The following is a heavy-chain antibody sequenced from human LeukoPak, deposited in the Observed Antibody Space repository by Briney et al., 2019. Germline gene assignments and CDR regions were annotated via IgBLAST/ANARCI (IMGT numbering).Heavy chain of an antibody. Sequence: SETLSLTCTVSSGSISSGAYYWGWIRQPPGKGLEWIGTIHYSGKTYYNPSLKSRITISIDTSKKQFALKLSPVTAADTAVYYCAKEQDYSFDYWGQGTLVTVSS. CDR2: IHYSGKT. V-gene: IGHV4-39*06. J-gene: IGHJ4*02. CDR3: AKEQDYSFDY. D-gene: IGHD4-11*01. CDR1: SGSISSGAYY.